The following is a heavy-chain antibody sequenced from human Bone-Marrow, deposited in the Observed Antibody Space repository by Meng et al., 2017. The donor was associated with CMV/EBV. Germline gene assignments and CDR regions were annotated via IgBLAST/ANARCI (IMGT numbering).Heavy chain of an antibody. CDR2: ISYDGSNK. Sequence: GESLKISCAASGFTFSSYAMHWVRQAPGKGLEWVAVISYDGSNKYYADSVKGRFTISRDNSKNTLYLQMNSLRAEDTAVYYCARSSIPNYGMDVWGQGTTVTVSS. CDR3: ARSSIPNYGMDV. J-gene: IGHJ6*02. V-gene: IGHV3-30*04. D-gene: IGHD2-21*01. CDR1: GFTFSSYA.